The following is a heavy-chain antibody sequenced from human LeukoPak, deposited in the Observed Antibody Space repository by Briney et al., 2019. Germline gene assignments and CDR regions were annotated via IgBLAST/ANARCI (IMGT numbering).Heavy chain of an antibody. V-gene: IGHV3-23*01. CDR2: ISGSGGST. CDR3: AKSASAMVPRLSFDY. D-gene: IGHD3-10*01. CDR1: GFTFSSYA. Sequence: GESLRLSCAASGFTFSSYAMSWVRQAPGKGLEWVSAISGSGGSTYYADSVKGRFTISRDNTKNTLYLQMNSLRAEDTAVYYCAKSASAMVPRLSFDYWGQGTLVTVSS. J-gene: IGHJ4*02.